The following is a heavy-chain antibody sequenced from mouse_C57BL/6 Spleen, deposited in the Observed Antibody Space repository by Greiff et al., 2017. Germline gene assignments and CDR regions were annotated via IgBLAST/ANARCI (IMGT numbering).Heavy chain of an antibody. CDR3: TMTTVVAYYFDY. J-gene: IGHJ2*01. CDR1: GFTFSNYW. V-gene: IGHV6-3*01. CDR2: IRLKSDNYAT. D-gene: IGHD1-1*01. Sequence: DVKLQESGGGLVQPGGSMKLSCVASGFTFSNYWMNWVRQSPEKGLEWVAQIRLKSDNYATHYAESVKGRFTISRDDSKSSVYLQMNNLRAEDTGIYYCTMTTVVAYYFDYWGQGTTLTVSS.